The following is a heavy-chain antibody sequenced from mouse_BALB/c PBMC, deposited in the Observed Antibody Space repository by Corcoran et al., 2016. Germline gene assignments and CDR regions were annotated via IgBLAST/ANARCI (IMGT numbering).Heavy chain of an antibody. Sequence: QVQLQQPGAELVKPGASVKLSCKASGYTFTSYWMHWVKQRPGQGLEWIGEINPSNGRTNYNEKFKSKATLTVDKSSSTAYMQLSSLTSEDSAVYYCARWLYAMDYWGQGTSVTVSS. J-gene: IGHJ4*01. CDR2: INPSNGRT. V-gene: IGHV1S81*02. CDR1: GYTFTSYW. CDR3: ARWLYAMDY.